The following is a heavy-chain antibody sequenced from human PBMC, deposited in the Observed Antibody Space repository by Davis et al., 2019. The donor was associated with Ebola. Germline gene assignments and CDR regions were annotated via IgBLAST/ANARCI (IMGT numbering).Heavy chain of an antibody. CDR2: IYYSGST. Sequence: PSETLSLTCTVSGGSISSYYWSWIRQPPGKGLEWIGYIYYSGSTNYNPSLKSRVTISVDTSKNQFSLKLSSVTAADTAVYYCARVHTAMAKGAFDIWGQGTMVTVSS. V-gene: IGHV4-59*12. CDR3: ARVHTAMAKGAFDI. D-gene: IGHD5-18*01. J-gene: IGHJ3*02. CDR1: GGSISSYY.